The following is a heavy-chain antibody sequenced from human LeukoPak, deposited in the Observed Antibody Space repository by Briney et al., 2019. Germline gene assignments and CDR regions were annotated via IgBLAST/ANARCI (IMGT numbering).Heavy chain of an antibody. CDR3: ARVHDTSGYYYMLDY. V-gene: IGHV4-59*01. J-gene: IGHJ4*02. Sequence: KASETLSLTCTVSGGSISSYYWSWIRQPPGKGLEWIGYIYYSGSTNYNPSLKSRVTISVDTSKNQFSLKLSSVTAADTAVYYCARVHDTSGYYYMLDYWGQGTLVTVSS. D-gene: IGHD3-22*01. CDR2: IYYSGST. CDR1: GGSISSYY.